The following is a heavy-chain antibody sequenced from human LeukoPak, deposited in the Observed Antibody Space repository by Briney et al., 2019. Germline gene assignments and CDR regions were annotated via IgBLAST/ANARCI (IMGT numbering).Heavy chain of an antibody. CDR2: FYSGGST. V-gene: IGHV3-66*01. Sequence: GGSLRLSCAGSGFIVTSSYMSWVRQAPGKGLEWVAGFYSGGSTYYADSVKGRFTVSRDNAKNSLYLQLNSLRAEDTAIYYCARDQAAMVPFDYWGQGTLVTVSS. CDR3: ARDQAAMVPFDY. CDR1: GFIVTSSY. J-gene: IGHJ4*02. D-gene: IGHD5-18*01.